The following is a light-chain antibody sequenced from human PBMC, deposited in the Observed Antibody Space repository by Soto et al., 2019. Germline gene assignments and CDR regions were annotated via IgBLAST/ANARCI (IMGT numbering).Light chain of an antibody. Sequence: EIQLTQSPSFLSASVGDRVTITCRASQGISSSLGWYQQKPGKAPKLLMYAVSTLQSGVPSRFSGSGSGTELTIKISSLQPDDFETYYCQQYNSYSITFGQGTRLDIK. CDR3: QQYNSYSIT. V-gene: IGKV1-9*01. CDR1: QGISSS. CDR2: AVS. J-gene: IGKJ5*01.